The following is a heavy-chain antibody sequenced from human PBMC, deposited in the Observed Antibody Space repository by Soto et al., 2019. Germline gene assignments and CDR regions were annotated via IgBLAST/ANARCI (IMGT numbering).Heavy chain of an antibody. CDR1: GYTFTSYD. Sequence: QVQLVQSGAEVKKPGASVKVSCKASGYTFTSYDINWVRQATGQGLEWMGWMNPNSGNTGYAQKFQGRVTMTRNTSISTAYMELGRLRSEGTAVYYCARGEVRLELRYGMDVWGQGTTVTVSS. CDR3: ARGEVRLELRYGMDV. V-gene: IGHV1-8*01. J-gene: IGHJ6*02. D-gene: IGHD1-7*01. CDR2: MNPNSGNT.